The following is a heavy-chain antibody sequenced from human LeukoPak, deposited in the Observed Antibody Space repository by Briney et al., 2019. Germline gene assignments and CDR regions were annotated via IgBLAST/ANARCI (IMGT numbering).Heavy chain of an antibody. V-gene: IGHV3-33*06. J-gene: IGHJ6*04. CDR1: GFTFSSYG. Sequence: PGRSLRLSCAASGFTFSSYGMHWVRQAPGKGLEWVAVIWYDGSNKYYADSVKGRFTISRDNSKNTLYLQMNSLRAEDTAVYYCAKDGGWLGYYDILTGYMARYYYYGMDVWGKGTTVTVSS. D-gene: IGHD3-9*01. CDR3: AKDGGWLGYYDILTGYMARYYYYGMDV. CDR2: IWYDGSNK.